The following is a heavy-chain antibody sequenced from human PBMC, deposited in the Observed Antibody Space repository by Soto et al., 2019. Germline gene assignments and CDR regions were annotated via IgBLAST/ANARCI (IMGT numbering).Heavy chain of an antibody. CDR2: INHSGST. CDR1: GGSFSGYY. V-gene: IGHV4-34*01. J-gene: IGHJ6*02. D-gene: IGHD3-10*01. Sequence: ETLSLTCAVYGGSFSGYYWSWIRQPPGKGLEWIGEINHSGSTNYNPSLKSRVTISVDTSKNQFSLKLSSVTAADTAVYYCASVPMVRGVRQSSYYYYGMDVWGQGTTVTVSS. CDR3: ASVPMVRGVRQSSYYYYGMDV.